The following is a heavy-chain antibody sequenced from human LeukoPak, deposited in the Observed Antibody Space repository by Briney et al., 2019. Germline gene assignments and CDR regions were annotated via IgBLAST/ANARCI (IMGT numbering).Heavy chain of an antibody. CDR2: IYSGGST. CDR3: ASVQTYYYGSGSYFHYMDV. Sequence: PGGSLRLSCAASGFTVSSNYMSWVRQAPGKGLEWVSVIYSGGSTYYADSVKGRFTISRDNSKNTLYLQMNSLRAEDTAVYYCASVQTYYYGSGSYFHYMDVWGKGTTVTISS. D-gene: IGHD3-10*01. CDR1: GFTVSSNY. J-gene: IGHJ6*03. V-gene: IGHV3-53*01.